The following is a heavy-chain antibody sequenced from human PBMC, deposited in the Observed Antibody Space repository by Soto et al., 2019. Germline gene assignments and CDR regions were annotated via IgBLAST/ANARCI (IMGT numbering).Heavy chain of an antibody. V-gene: IGHV2-5*02. CDR3: AHLYYYGSGTNWFDP. Sequence: SGPTLVKPTQTLTLTCTFSGFSLSTSGVGVGWIRQPPGKALEWLALIYWDDDKRYSPSLKSRLTITKDTSKNQVVLTMTNMDPVDTATYYCAHLYYYGSGTNWFDPWGQGTLVTVSS. CDR2: IYWDDDK. CDR1: GFSLSTSGVG. J-gene: IGHJ5*02. D-gene: IGHD3-10*01.